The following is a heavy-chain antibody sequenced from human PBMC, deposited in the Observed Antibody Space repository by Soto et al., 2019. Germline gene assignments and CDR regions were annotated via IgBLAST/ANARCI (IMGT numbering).Heavy chain of an antibody. CDR1: GGSFSGFY. CDR2: INHSGST. J-gene: IGHJ4*02. CDR3: ARTSSSGPRGLDY. V-gene: IGHV4-34*01. D-gene: IGHD6-6*01. Sequence: SETLSLTCAVYGGSFSGFYWSWIRQPPGKGLEWIGEINHSGSTNYNPSLKSRVTISVDTSKNQFSLKLSSVTAADTAVYYCARTSSSGPRGLDYWGRGTLVTVSS.